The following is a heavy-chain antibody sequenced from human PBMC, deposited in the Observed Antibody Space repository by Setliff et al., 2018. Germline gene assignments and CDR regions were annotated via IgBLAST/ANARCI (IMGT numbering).Heavy chain of an antibody. CDR2: ISYDGSNK. J-gene: IGHJ6*03. CDR1: GFTFSTYR. V-gene: IGHV3-30*18. CDR3: AKGGRGYSGWRPRHYYYMDV. D-gene: IGHD5-12*01. Sequence: GGSMRLSCAASGFTFSTYRMHWVRQAPGKGLEWVAFISYDGSNKYYADSVKGRFTISRDNSKNTLYRQMNSLRAEDTAVYYCAKGGRGYSGWRPRHYYYMDVWGKGTTVTVSS.